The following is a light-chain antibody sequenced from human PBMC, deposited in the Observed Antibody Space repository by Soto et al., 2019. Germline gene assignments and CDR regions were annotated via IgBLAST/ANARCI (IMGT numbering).Light chain of an antibody. CDR3: SSFEASNNLL. J-gene: IGLJ2*01. CDR2: EVS. CDR1: SSDIGGYNF. V-gene: IGLV2-8*01. Sequence: SVLTQPPSASGSPGQSVTISCTGTSSDIGGYNFVSWYQQHPGQAPKLMIYEVSKRPSGVPDRFSGSKSGNTASLTVSGLQVEDEADYYCSSFEASNNLLFGGGTKLTVL.